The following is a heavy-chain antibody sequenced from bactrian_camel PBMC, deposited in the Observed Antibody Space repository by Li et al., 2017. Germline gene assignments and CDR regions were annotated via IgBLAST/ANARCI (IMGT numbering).Heavy chain of an antibody. V-gene: IGHV3S40*01. CDR1: GYAYVTNC. Sequence: DVQLVESGGGSVQAGGSLRLSCAASGYAYVTNCVGRFRQVPGKEREGVAVICVGDGTEYYADSVKGRFTLSRDIRKSTFDLQMNALKPEDTAMYYCAASRAMWLGQDKALDASQYSKWGQGTQVTVS. J-gene: IGHJ4*01. CDR2: ICVGDGTE. CDR3: AASRAMWLGQDKALDASQYSK. D-gene: IGHD1*01.